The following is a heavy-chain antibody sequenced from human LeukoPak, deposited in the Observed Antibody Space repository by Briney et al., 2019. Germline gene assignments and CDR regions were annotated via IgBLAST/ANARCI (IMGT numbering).Heavy chain of an antibody. J-gene: IGHJ4*02. D-gene: IGHD1-7*01. CDR2: IRQDGSEK. V-gene: IGHV3-7*01. CDR1: GFTFSNYW. Sequence: GGSLRLSCAASGFTFSNYWMSWVRQAPGKGLEWVANIRQDGSEKYYVNSVKGRFTISRDNAKNSLYLQMNSLRAEDTAIYYCAREDDWNYEDYWGQGTLVTVSS. CDR3: AREDDWNYEDY.